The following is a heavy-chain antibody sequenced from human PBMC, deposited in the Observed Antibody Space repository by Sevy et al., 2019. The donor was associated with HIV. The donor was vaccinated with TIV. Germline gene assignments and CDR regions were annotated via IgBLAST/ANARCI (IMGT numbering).Heavy chain of an antibody. CDR3: ARDQGAYNFVPGAY. J-gene: IGHJ4*01. CDR2: ISYNGGTQ. Sequence: GGSLRLSCAASGFTFSTHALHWVRQAPGNGLEWVAVISYNGGTQLYADSVKGRFTISRDNSKNTLYLQMSSLRAEDTALYYCARDQGAYNFVPGAYWGQGTLVTVSS. D-gene: IGHD5-12*01. CDR1: GFTFSTHA. V-gene: IGHV3-30-3*01.